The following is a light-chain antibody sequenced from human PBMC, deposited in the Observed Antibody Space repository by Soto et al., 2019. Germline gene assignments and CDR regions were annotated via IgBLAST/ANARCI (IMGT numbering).Light chain of an antibody. CDR3: QQCYSTPRT. Sequence: DIVMTQSPDSLAVSLGERATINCKSSQIVLYSSNNKNYLAWYQQKLGQPPKLLIYWASSRESGVPDRFSGSGSGTDFTLTISSLQAEDVAVYYCQQCYSTPRTFGQGTKVDIK. J-gene: IGKJ1*01. CDR1: QIVLYSSNNKNY. CDR2: WAS. V-gene: IGKV4-1*01.